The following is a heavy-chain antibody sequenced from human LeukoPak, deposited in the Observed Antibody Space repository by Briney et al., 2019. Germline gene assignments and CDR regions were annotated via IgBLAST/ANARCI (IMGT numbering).Heavy chain of an antibody. CDR2: TYHSGST. V-gene: IGHV4-38-2*01. CDR3: ARHSPVADAFDI. J-gene: IGHJ3*02. CDR1: GYSISSGYY. D-gene: IGHD1-26*01. Sequence: PSETLSLTCAVSGYSISSGYYWGWIRQPPGKGLEWIGSTYHSGSTYYNPSLKSRVTISVDTSKNQFSLKLSSVTAADTAVYYCARHSPVADAFDIWGQGTMVTVSS.